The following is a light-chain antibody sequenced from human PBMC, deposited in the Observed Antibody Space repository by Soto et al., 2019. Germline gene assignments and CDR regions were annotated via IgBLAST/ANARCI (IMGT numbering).Light chain of an antibody. V-gene: IGKV3-15*01. Sequence: EILMTQSPATLSVSPGERATLSCRASQSVGNNLAWYQQRPAQAPRLLIYGASTRATGTPARFSGSGSGTEFTITINSLQSEDFALYYCQQYNKWPLFTFGPGTSVDI. CDR1: QSVGNN. CDR3: QQYNKWPLFT. CDR2: GAS. J-gene: IGKJ3*01.